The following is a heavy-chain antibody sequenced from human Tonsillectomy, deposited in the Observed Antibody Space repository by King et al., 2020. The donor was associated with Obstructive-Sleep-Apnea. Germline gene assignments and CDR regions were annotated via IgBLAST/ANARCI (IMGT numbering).Heavy chain of an antibody. Sequence: VQLVQSGSEVKKPGSSVKVSCKASGGTFSRYSISWVRQAPGQGLEWMARISPILGITNSAQKFQGRLSITADKSTSAAYLELSSLRSEDTAVYYCAGGKGDNWNDLCFDLWGQGTLVIVSS. CDR2: ISPILGIT. CDR1: GGTFSRYS. CDR3: AGGKGDNWNDLCFDL. D-gene: IGHD1-1*01. J-gene: IGHJ4*02. V-gene: IGHV1-69*04.